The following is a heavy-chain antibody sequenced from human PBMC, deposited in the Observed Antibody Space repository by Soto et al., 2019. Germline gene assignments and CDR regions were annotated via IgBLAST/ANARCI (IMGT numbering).Heavy chain of an antibody. V-gene: IGHV3-74*03. CDR1: GFTFSKFW. D-gene: IGHD2-21*01. J-gene: IGHJ4*02. Sequence: GGSLRLSCAASGFTFSKFWMYWFRQAPGKGLVWVSRIKPDGSGTTYADSVKGRFTISRDNAKNTLYLQMNSLRAEDTAIYYCGSPYSSPYWGQGTLVTVSS. CDR2: IKPDGSGT. CDR3: GSPYSSPY.